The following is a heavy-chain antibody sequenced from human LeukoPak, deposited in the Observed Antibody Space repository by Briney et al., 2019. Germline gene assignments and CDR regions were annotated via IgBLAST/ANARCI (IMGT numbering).Heavy chain of an antibody. V-gene: IGHV3-48*01. CDR2: ISSSSSTI. CDR1: GFTFSSYS. Sequence: GGSLRLSCAASGFTFSSYSMNWVRQAPGKGLEWVSYISSSSSTIYYADSVKGRFTISRDNAKNSLYLQMTSLRAEDTAVYYCARDQYCSSTSCYLGAFDIWGQGTMVTVSS. D-gene: IGHD2-2*01. J-gene: IGHJ3*02. CDR3: ARDQYCSSTSCYLGAFDI.